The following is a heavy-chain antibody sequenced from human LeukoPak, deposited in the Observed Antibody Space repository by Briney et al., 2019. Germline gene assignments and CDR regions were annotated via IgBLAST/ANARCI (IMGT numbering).Heavy chain of an antibody. J-gene: IGHJ6*03. V-gene: IGHV1-2*02. D-gene: IGHD2-2*01. CDR3: ARGQDIVVAPSDYYYMDV. CDR2: INPNSGGT. CDR1: GYTFTGYY. Sequence: ASVKVSCKASGYTFTGYYMHWVRQAPGQGLEWMGWINPNSGGTNYAQKFQGRVTMTRDTSISTAYMELSRLRSDDTAVYYCARGQDIVVAPSDYYYMDVWGKGTTVTVSS.